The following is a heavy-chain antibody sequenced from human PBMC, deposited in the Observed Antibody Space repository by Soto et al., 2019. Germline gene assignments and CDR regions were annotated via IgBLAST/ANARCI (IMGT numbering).Heavy chain of an antibody. J-gene: IGHJ3*02. CDR2: IFYSENT. Sequence: SETLSLTCTVSGGSISSSSYYWAWIRQPPGKGLEWIGNIFYSENTYNNPSLKSRVTISLDTSKNQFSLKLSSVTAADTAVYYCARQRRYGYNFADAFDIWGQGTMVTVSS. CDR3: ARQRRYGYNFADAFDI. D-gene: IGHD5-12*01. CDR1: GGSISSSSYY. V-gene: IGHV4-39*01.